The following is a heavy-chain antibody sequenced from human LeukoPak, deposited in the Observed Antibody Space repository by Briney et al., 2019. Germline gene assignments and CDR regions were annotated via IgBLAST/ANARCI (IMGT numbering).Heavy chain of an antibody. Sequence: PSETLSLTCTVSGGSISSGGYYWSWLRQHPGKGLEWIGYIYYSGSTYYNPSLKSRVTISVDTSKNQFSLKLSSVTAADTAVYYCARRRGHANLLTYDYWGQGTLVTVSS. CDR1: GGSISSGGYY. J-gene: IGHJ4*02. CDR3: ARRRGHANLLTYDY. V-gene: IGHV4-31*03. CDR2: IYYSGST. D-gene: IGHD1-26*01.